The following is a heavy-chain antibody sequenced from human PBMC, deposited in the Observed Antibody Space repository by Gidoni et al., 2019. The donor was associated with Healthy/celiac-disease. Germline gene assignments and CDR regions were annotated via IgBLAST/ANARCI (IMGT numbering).Heavy chain of an antibody. CDR2: INHSGST. D-gene: IGHD2-21*02. CDR1: GGSFSGYY. J-gene: IGHJ4*02. V-gene: IGHV4-34*01. CDR3: ARGEVVVVTAFKFDY. Sequence: QVQLQQWGAGLLTPSETLSLTCAVYGGSFSGYYWRWIRQPPGKGLEWIGEINHSGSTNYNPSLKSRVTISVDTSKNQFSLKLSSVTAADTAVYYCARGEVVVVTAFKFDYWGQGTLVTVSS.